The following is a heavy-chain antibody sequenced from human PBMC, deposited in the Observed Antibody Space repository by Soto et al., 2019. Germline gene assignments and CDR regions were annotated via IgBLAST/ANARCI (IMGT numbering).Heavy chain of an antibody. J-gene: IGHJ5*02. D-gene: IGHD6-19*01. CDR1: GFTFSDYY. CDR2: ISSSGSTI. CDR3: ARDQYSSGWSNWFDP. V-gene: IGHV3-11*01. Sequence: GGSLRLSCAASGFTFSDYYMSWIRQAPGKGLEWVSYISSSGSTIYYADSVKGRFTISRDNAKNSLYLQMNSLRAEDTAVYYCARDQYSSGWSNWFDPWGQGTLVTVSS.